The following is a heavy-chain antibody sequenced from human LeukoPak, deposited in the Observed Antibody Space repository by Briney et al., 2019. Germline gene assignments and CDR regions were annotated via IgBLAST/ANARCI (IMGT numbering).Heavy chain of an antibody. CDR3: ARGTVQMGMGERYFDN. CDR2: IYYNGST. D-gene: IGHD1-1*01. CDR1: GGSISTYY. Sequence: PSETLSLTCTVSGGSISTYYWSWIRQPPGKGLEWIGYIYYNGSTNYNPSLKSRITISVDTSRNQFSLSLSSVTAADTAVYYCARGTVQMGMGERYFDNWGQGTLVTV. V-gene: IGHV4-59*01. J-gene: IGHJ4*02.